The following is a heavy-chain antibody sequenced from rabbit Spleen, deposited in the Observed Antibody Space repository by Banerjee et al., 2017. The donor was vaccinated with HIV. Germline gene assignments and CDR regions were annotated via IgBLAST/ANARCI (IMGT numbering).Heavy chain of an antibody. D-gene: IGHD8-1*01. CDR2: INAITGKA. CDR3: ARDGAGGSYFAL. V-gene: IGHV1S40*01. Sequence: LEWIACINAITGKAVYANWAKGRSTFSKTSSTTVTLQMTTLTAADTATYFCARDGAGGSYFALWGPGTLVTVS. J-gene: IGHJ4*01.